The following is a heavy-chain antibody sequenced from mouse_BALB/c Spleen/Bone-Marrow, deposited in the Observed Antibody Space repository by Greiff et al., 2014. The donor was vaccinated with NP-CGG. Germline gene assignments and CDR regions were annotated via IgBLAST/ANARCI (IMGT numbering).Heavy chain of an antibody. CDR1: GYTFTNYW. V-gene: IGHV1-63*02. CDR3: AREGSY. Sequence: VQLQESGAELVRPGTSVKMSCKAAGYTFTNYWISWIKQRPGHGLEWIGDIYCGGGYTNYNEKFKGKATLTADTSSNTTYMHLSSLTSEDSAIYYCAREGSYWGQGTLVTVSA. CDR2: IYCGGGYT. J-gene: IGHJ3*01.